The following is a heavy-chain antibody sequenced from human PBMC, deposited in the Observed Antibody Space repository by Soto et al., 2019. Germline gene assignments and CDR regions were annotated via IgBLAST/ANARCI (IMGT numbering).Heavy chain of an antibody. V-gene: IGHV1-69*01. Sequence: VQLVQSGAEVKKPGSSVKVSCKASGGTFSSYAISWVRQAPGQGLEWMGGIIPIFGTANYAQKFQGRVTITADESTSTAYMELSSLRSEDTAVYYCARVRGDYDYVWGSYRYYYFDYWGQGTLVTVSS. D-gene: IGHD3-16*02. CDR2: IIPIFGTA. J-gene: IGHJ4*02. CDR1: GGTFSSYA. CDR3: ARVRGDYDYVWGSYRYYYFDY.